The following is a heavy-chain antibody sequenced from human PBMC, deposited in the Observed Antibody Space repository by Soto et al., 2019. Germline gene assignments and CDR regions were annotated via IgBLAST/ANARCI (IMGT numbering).Heavy chain of an antibody. J-gene: IGHJ4*02. V-gene: IGHV1-3*01. Sequence: ASVKVSCKASGYTFTSYAMHWVRQAPGQRLEWMGWINAGNGNTKYSKKFQGRVTMTRDTSASTAYMELSRLTSEDTAVYYCARPQGGDYGDYYFDFWGPGTLVTVSS. CDR3: ARPQGGDYGDYYFDF. CDR2: INAGNGNT. D-gene: IGHD4-17*01. CDR1: GYTFTSYA.